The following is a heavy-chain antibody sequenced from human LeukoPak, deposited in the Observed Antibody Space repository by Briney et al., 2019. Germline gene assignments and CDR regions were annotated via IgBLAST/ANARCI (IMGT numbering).Heavy chain of an antibody. CDR1: GCAFSTYA. Sequence: GGSLRLSCAASGCAFSTYAMHWVRQAPGKGLEWVAVISYNGSEIYYGDSVKGRFTISRDNSKNTLYLQMNRLRVEDTAVYHCAKAGCSSARCYTNYWGQGTSVTVSS. J-gene: IGHJ4*02. CDR3: AKAGCSSARCYTNY. D-gene: IGHD2-2*02. CDR2: ISYNGSEI. V-gene: IGHV3-30*18.